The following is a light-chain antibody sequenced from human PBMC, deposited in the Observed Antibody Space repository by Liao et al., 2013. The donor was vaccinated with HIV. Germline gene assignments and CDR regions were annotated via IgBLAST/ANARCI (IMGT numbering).Light chain of an antibody. CDR2: KDS. Sequence: SYELTQPPSVSVSPGQTARITCSGDALPKQYAYWYQQKPGQAPVLVIYKDSERPSGIPERFSGSSSGTTVTLTISGAQVEDEADYYCYSAADNNVFGTGTKVTVL. CDR3: YSAADNNV. CDR1: ALPKQY. J-gene: IGLJ1*01. V-gene: IGLV3-27*01.